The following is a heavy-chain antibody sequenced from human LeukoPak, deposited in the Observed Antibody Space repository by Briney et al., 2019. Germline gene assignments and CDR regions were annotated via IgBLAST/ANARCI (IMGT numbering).Heavy chain of an antibody. CDR2: MNPYSGNT. CDR3: ARGGSGDPIDY. V-gene: IGHV1-8*01. J-gene: IGHJ4*02. CDR1: GYTFTTYD. D-gene: IGHD7-27*01. Sequence: ASVKVSCKASGYTFTTYDIKWVRQATGQGLEWMGWMNPYSGNTAYAQNFQGRVTMTRNTAISTAYMELSSLRSEDTAVYYCARGGSGDPIDYWGQGTLVTVSS.